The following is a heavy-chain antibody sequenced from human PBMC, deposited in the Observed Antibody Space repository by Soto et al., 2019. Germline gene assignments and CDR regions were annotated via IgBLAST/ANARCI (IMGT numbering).Heavy chain of an antibody. V-gene: IGHV4-31*03. CDR2: MHYSGST. Sequence: PSETLSLTCIVSGGSISSVSYYWSWIRQHPGKGLEWIGYMHYSGSTFYKPSLKSRVSISLDTSKNQFSLKLSSPTAADTAMYYCARGRSYESSGHFANWGQGTQVTVSS. J-gene: IGHJ4*02. CDR1: GGSISSVSYY. CDR3: ARGRSYESSGHFAN. D-gene: IGHD3-22*01.